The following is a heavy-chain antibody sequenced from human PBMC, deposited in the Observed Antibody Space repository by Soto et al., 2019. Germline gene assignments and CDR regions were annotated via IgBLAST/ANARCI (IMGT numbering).Heavy chain of an antibody. V-gene: IGHV1-69*02. J-gene: IGHJ2*01. CDR2: IIPILGIA. Sequence: QVQLVQSGAEVKKPGSSVKVSCKASGGTFSSYTISWVRQAPGQGLEWMGRIIPILGIANYAQKFQGRVTITADKSTSTAYMELSSLRSEDTAVYYCARTYCSSTSCYSSWYFDLWGRGALVTGSS. CDR1: GGTFSSYT. D-gene: IGHD2-2*01. CDR3: ARTYCSSTSCYSSWYFDL.